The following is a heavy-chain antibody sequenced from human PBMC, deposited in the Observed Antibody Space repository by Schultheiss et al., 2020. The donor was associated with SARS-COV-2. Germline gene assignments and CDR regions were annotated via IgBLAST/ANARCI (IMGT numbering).Heavy chain of an antibody. Sequence: GGSLRLSCAVPAFTLSTYGMHWVRQAPGEGLEWVAVIWYDGSNKYYADSVKGRFTISRDNSKNTLYLQMNSLRAEDTAVYYCARDDYGDYHGGGDYWGQGTLVTVSS. CDR3: ARDDYGDYHGGGDY. V-gene: IGHV3-33*08. CDR1: AFTLSTYG. CDR2: IWYDGSNK. J-gene: IGHJ4*02. D-gene: IGHD4-17*01.